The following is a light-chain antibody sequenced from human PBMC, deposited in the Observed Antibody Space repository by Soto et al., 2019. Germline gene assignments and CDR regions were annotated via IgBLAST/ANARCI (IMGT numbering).Light chain of an antibody. CDR3: QQYGSPPWT. Sequence: EIVLTQSPGTLSLSPGERATLSCRASQSVSSNLAWYQLKPGQAPRLLIYDASSRATGIPDRFSGSGSGTDFTLTSSRLEPEAFAACYCQQYGSPPWTFGQGTKVDIK. J-gene: IGKJ1*01. CDR2: DAS. V-gene: IGKV3-20*01. CDR1: QSVSSN.